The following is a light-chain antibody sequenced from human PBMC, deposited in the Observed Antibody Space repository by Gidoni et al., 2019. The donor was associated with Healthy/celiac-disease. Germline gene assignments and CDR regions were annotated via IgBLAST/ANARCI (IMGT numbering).Light chain of an antibody. CDR2: WAS. CDR1: QSVLYSSNNKNY. J-gene: IGKJ1*01. Sequence: DIVMTQSPDSLAVSLGERATINCKSSQSVLYSSNNKNYLAWYQQKPGQPPKLLIYWASTRESGVPDRFSGSGSGTDFTLTISSLQAEDVAVYYCQQYYSGWTFVQGTKVEIK. CDR3: QQYYSGWT. V-gene: IGKV4-1*01.